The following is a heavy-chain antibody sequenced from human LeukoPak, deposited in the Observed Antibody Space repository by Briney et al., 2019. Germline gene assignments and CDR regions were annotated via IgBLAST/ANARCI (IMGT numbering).Heavy chain of an antibody. CDR3: ARGPVLRYFDWLSIEYYYYYMDV. D-gene: IGHD3-9*01. J-gene: IGHJ6*03. CDR2: INSDGSST. CDR1: GFTFSSHW. V-gene: IGHV3-74*01. Sequence: GGSLRLSCAASGFTFSSHWMHWVRQAPGKGLVWVSRINSDGSSTSYADSVKGRFTISRDNAKNTLYLQMNSLRAEDTAVYYCARGPVLRYFDWLSIEYYYYYMDVWGKGTTVTVSS.